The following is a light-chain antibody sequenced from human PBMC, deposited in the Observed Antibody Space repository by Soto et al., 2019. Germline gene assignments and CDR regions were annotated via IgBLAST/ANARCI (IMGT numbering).Light chain of an antibody. CDR2: AAS. V-gene: IGKV1-39*01. CDR1: QSISSY. Sequence: DIQMTQSPSSLSASVGDRVTITCRASQSISSYLNWYQQKPGKAPKHLIYAASSLQSRVPSRFSGSGSGTDFTLNISRLQREDFATYYCQQSYSTPLTFGQGTRLEIK. J-gene: IGKJ5*01. CDR3: QQSYSTPLT.